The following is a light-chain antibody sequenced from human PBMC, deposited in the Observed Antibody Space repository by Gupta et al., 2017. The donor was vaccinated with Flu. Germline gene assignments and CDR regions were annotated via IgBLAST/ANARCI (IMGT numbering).Light chain of an antibody. CDR3: MQAIQTPT. V-gene: IGKV2-28*01. J-gene: IGKJ1*01. Sequence: IVMTQSPLSLPVTPGEPASISCRSSQSLLHSNGYNYLDWYLQKPGQSPQLLIYLGSNRASGVPDRFSGSGSGTDFTMKISRVEAEDVGVYYCMQAIQTPTFGQGTKVEIK. CDR2: LGS. CDR1: QSLLHSNGYNY.